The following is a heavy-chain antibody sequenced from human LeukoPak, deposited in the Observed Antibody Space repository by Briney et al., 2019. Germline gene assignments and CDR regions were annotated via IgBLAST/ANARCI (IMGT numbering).Heavy chain of an antibody. D-gene: IGHD3-10*01. Sequence: GGSLRLSCVASGFTFNIYAMSWVRQAPGEGLEWVSSITSISDGTFYADSVKGRFTISRDNSKSTLYLQMNSLRAEDTALYYCVKDRPNYFGWNGHYYTRNGDSWGQGTLVTVSS. CDR1: GFTFNIYA. V-gene: IGHV3-23*01. CDR2: ITSISDGT. CDR3: VKDRPNYFGWNGHYYTRNGDS. J-gene: IGHJ5*01.